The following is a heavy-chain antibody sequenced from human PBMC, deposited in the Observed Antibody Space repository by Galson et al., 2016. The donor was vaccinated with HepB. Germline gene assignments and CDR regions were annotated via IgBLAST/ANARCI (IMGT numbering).Heavy chain of an antibody. Sequence: SLRLSCAASGFTFSNAWMTWVRQAPGKGLEWVGRINSKTDGGTTDYAAPVKARFTISRDDSKNTLYLQMNSLKTEDTAVYYCTTDLLDSLGDDAFDIWGQGTMVTVSS. J-gene: IGHJ3*02. D-gene: IGHD3-16*01. V-gene: IGHV3-15*01. CDR1: GFTFSNAW. CDR3: TTDLLDSLGDDAFDI. CDR2: INSKTDGGTT.